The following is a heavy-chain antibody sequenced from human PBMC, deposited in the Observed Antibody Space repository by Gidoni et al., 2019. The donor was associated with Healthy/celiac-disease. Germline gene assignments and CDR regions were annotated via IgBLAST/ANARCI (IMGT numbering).Heavy chain of an antibody. J-gene: IGHJ4*02. V-gene: IGHV3-11*01. Sequence: QVQLVESGGGLVKPGGPLRLSCAASGFTFSDSYMGWIPQAPGKGREWVSYISSSGSTIYYADPVKGRFTISRDNAKNSLYLRMNSLRAEDTAVYYCARGANYYFDYWGQGTLVTVSS. CDR2: ISSSGSTI. CDR3: ARGANYYFDY. CDR1: GFTFSDSY.